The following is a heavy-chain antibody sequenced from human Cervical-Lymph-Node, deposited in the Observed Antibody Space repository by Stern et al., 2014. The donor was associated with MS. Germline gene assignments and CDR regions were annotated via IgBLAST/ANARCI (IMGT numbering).Heavy chain of an antibody. Sequence: QVQLLQPGAEVKKPGSSVKVSCKASGGTFSTFAFNWVRQAPGEGLEWMAGIIPMFGSPKYAQKFQGRVTITADESTSTAYMELSSLRSADTAVYYCATVESSASSRSVWGQGTTVTVSS. D-gene: IGHD1-26*01. CDR3: ATVESSASSRSV. J-gene: IGHJ6*02. CDR1: GGTFSTFA. V-gene: IGHV1-69*01. CDR2: IIPMFGSP.